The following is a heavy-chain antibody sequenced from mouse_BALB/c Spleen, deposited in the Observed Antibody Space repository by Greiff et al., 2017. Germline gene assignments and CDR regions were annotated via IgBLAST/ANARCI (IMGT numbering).Heavy chain of an antibody. Sequence: VQLQQSGPELVKPGASVKISCKASGYSFTGYFMNWVKQSHGKSLEWIGRINPYNGDTFYNQKFKGKATLNVDKSSNTAYMQLSSLTSEDSAVYYCASPYGSSSYWYFDVWGAGTTVTVSS. J-gene: IGHJ1*01. D-gene: IGHD1-1*01. CDR1: GYSFTGYF. CDR3: ASPYGSSSYWYFDV. CDR2: INPYNGDT. V-gene: IGHV1-20*01.